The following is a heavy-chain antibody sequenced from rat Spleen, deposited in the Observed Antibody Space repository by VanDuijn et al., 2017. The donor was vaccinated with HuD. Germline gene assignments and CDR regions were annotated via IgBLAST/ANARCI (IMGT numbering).Heavy chain of an antibody. J-gene: IGHJ3*01. D-gene: IGHD1-12*02. CDR3: ARPSGMVLITTDWFAY. V-gene: IGHV5S10*01. Sequence: EVQLVESGGGLVQPGRSLKLSCAASGFTFSDYNMAWVRQAPKKGLEWVATIIYDGSRTYYRDSVKGRFTISRDNAKSTLYLQMDSLRSEDTATYYCARPSGMVLITTDWFAYWGQGTLVTVSS. CDR2: IIYDGSRT. CDR1: GFTFSDYN.